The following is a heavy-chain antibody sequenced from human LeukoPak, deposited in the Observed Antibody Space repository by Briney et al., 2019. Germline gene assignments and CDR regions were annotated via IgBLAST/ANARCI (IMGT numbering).Heavy chain of an antibody. J-gene: IGHJ4*02. D-gene: IGHD2-2*01. Sequence: ASVNVSCEASGYTFTSYYMHWVRQAPGQGLEWMGWINTNTRNPTYAQGFTGRFVFSLDTSLSTAYLQISSLKAEDTAVYYCARDKYQLPYEIDYWGQGTLVTVSS. CDR2: INTNTRNP. CDR1: GYTFTSYY. CDR3: ARDKYQLPYEIDY. V-gene: IGHV7-4-1*02.